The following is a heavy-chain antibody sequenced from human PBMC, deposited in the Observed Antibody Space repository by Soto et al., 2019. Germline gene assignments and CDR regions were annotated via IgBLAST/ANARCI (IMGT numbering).Heavy chain of an antibody. Sequence: PGGSLRLSCAASGFTVSSNYMNWVRQAPGKGLEWVSYISSSSSTIYYADSVKGRFTISRDNAKNSLYLQMNSLRDEDTAVYYCARESRFLEWLSLNWFDPWGQGTLVTVSS. CDR2: ISSSSSTI. CDR1: GFTVSSNY. CDR3: ARESRFLEWLSLNWFDP. V-gene: IGHV3-48*02. D-gene: IGHD3-3*01. J-gene: IGHJ5*02.